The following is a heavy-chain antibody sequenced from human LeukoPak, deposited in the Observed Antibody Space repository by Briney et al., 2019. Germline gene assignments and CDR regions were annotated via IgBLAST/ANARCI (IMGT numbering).Heavy chain of an antibody. CDR3: ARALRTPYYYYMDV. CDR2: MNPNSGNT. Sequence: GASVKVSCKASGYTFTSYDINWVRQATGQGLEWMGWMNPNSGNTGYAQKFQGRVTITRNTSISTAYMELSSLRSEDTAVYYCARALRTPYYYYMDVWGKGTTVTVSS. CDR1: GYTFTSYD. V-gene: IGHV1-8*03. J-gene: IGHJ6*03.